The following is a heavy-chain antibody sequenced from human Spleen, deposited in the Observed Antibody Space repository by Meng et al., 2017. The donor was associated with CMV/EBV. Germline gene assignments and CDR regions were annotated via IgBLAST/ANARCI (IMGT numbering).Heavy chain of an antibody. CDR1: VFTVNSSY. CDR3: ARDRGFLWFGGIDL. Sequence: ASVFTVNSSYLSWVRQAPGKGLEWVSLIYSSGSTYYADSVRGRFTISRDNSKNTLYLQMNSLRAEDTAVYYCARDRGFLWFGGIDLWGQGTLVTVSS. J-gene: IGHJ4*02. CDR2: IYSSGST. D-gene: IGHD3-10*01. V-gene: IGHV3-66*03.